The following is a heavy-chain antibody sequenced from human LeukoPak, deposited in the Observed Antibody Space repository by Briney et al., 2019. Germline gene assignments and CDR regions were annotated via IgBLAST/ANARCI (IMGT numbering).Heavy chain of an antibody. CDR3: AKDWFGYSGYDYVFDY. J-gene: IGHJ4*02. CDR2: ISTTSGNI. CDR1: GFTFSSYS. D-gene: IGHD5-12*01. Sequence: GGSLRLSCAASGFTFSSYSMNWVRQAPGKGLVWVAAISTTSGNIYYADSVKGRFTISRDNAKNSLYLQMNSLRVEDTALYYCAKDWFGYSGYDYVFDYWGRGTLVTVSS. V-gene: IGHV3-21*01.